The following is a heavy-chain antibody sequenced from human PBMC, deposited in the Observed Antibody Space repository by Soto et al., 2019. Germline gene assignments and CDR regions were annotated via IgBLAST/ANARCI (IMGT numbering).Heavy chain of an antibody. D-gene: IGHD3-3*01. CDR1: GGSISSSSYY. CDR2: IYYSGST. CDR3: ARHGRGSYYDFWSGYYSEDWGGDDALDI. Sequence: SETLSLTCTVSGGSISSSSYYWGWIRQPPGKGLEWIGSIYYSGSTYYNPSLKSRVTISVDTSKNQFSLKLSSVTAADTAVYYCARHGRGSYYDFWSGYYSEDWGGDDALDIWGQGTMVTVS. J-gene: IGHJ3*02. V-gene: IGHV4-39*01.